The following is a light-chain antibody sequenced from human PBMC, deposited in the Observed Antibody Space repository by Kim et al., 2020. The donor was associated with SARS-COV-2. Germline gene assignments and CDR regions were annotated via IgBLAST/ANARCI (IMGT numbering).Light chain of an antibody. CDR3: SSYAGTNNFYV. CDR2: DVN. V-gene: IGLV2-8*01. J-gene: IGLJ1*01. CDR1: SSDVSGYNF. Sequence: QSVPIACTGTSSDVSGYNFVSWHQQHPGKAPKLIIYDVNKRPSGVPNRFSGSKSGNTASLTVSGLQAEDEADYYCSSYAGTNNFYVFGTGTKVTVL.